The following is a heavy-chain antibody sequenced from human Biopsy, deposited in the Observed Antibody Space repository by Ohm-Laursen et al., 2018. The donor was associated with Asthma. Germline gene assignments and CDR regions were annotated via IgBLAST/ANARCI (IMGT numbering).Heavy chain of an antibody. CDR1: GYTFIGCP. V-gene: IGHV1-2*06. Sequence: ASLKVSCKASGYTFIGCPIHWMRQAPGQGLEWMGRITPNSGGTNYAQKFQGRVTMTRDTSISTAYMEVSRLRSDDTAVYYCARGQKSAGDRWFDPWGQGTLVTVSS. CDR3: ARGQKSAGDRWFDP. CDR2: ITPNSGGT. D-gene: IGHD6-13*01. J-gene: IGHJ5*02.